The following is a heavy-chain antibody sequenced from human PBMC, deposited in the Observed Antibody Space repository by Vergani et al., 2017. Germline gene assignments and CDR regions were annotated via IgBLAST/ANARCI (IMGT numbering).Heavy chain of an antibody. D-gene: IGHD5-24*01. J-gene: IGHJ6*02. Sequence: QVQLVQSGAEVRKPGASVKISCKASGYIFTTYWIHWVRQVPGEGLEWMGILNPDGGSTRYAQKFQDRVTMTRDTSTSTVYIELRNLRSDDTAVYYCTRSFRRNHVYNYVQYQWYYSMDVWGQGTTVTVSS. V-gene: IGHV1-46*03. CDR3: TRSFRRNHVYNYVQYQWYYSMDV. CDR2: LNPDGGST. CDR1: GYIFTTYW.